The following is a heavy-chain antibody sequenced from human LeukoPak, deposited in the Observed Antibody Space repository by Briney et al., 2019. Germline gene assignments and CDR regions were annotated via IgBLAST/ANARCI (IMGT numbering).Heavy chain of an antibody. CDR3: VSPRGFSYGYFDY. V-gene: IGHV4-39*01. D-gene: IGHD5-18*01. CDR1: GGPISSSSAY. J-gene: IGHJ4*02. Sequence: SETLSLTCTLPGGPISSSSAYWGWIRQPPGKGLEWIGSIYYSKNTYYNPSLKSRVTISADTSKNQFSLTLGSVSATDTAVYYCVSPRGFSYGYFDYWGQGTLVTVSS. CDR2: IYYSKNT.